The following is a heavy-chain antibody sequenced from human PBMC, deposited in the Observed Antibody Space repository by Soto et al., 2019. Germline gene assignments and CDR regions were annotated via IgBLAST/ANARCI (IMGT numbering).Heavy chain of an antibody. CDR1: GGSFSGYY. CDR2: INHSGST. D-gene: IGHD3-9*01. CDR3: ARGPLRYFDWLPYYYGMDV. V-gene: IGHV4-34*01. Sequence: SETLSLTCAVYGGSFSGYYWSWIRQPPGKGLEWIGEINHSGSTNYNPSLKSRVTISVDTSKNQFSLKLSSVTAADTAVYYCARGPLRYFDWLPYYYGMDVWGQGTTVTVSS. J-gene: IGHJ6*02.